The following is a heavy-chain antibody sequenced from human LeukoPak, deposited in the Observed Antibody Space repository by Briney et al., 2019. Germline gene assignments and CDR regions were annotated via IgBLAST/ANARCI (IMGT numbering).Heavy chain of an antibody. Sequence: GGSLRLSCAASEFTFSSYSMSWVRQAPGKGLEWFSYISSTASSIYYADSVKGRFTISRDNAKNSLYLQMNSLRAEDTAVYYCARDVTYHGGDWFDPWGKGTTVTVSS. CDR1: EFTFSSYS. CDR3: ARDVTYHGGDWFDP. J-gene: IGHJ6*04. D-gene: IGHD2-21*02. V-gene: IGHV3-48*04. CDR2: ISSTASSI.